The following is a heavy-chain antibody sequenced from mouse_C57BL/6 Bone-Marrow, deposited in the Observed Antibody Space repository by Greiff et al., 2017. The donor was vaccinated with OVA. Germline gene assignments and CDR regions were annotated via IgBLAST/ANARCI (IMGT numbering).Heavy chain of an antibody. Sequence: VKLVESGPGLVQPSQSLSITCTVSGFSLTSYGVHWVRQSPGKGLEWLGVIWSGGSTDYNAAFISRLSISKDNSKSQVFFKMNSLQADDTAIYYCASPIYYDYDWFAYWGQGTLVTVSA. CDR1: GFSLTSYG. CDR2: IWSGGST. V-gene: IGHV2-2*01. D-gene: IGHD2-4*01. J-gene: IGHJ3*01. CDR3: ASPIYYDYDWFAY.